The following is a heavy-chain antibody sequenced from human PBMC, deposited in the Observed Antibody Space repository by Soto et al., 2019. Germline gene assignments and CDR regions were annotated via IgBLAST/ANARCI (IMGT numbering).Heavy chain of an antibody. D-gene: IGHD3-10*02. CDR1: GFTFSSYG. J-gene: IGHJ6*02. CDR3: GREPYVSYYGVDV. V-gene: IGHV3-74*01. Sequence: GSLRLPCAASGFTFSSYGMHWVRQVPGKGLVXVSXINXXGXAXXXAXXVKGRFTISRDNAKNTVYLQMDRLRAEDTARYYCGREPYVSYYGVDVWGQGTTVTVSS. CDR2: INXXGXAX.